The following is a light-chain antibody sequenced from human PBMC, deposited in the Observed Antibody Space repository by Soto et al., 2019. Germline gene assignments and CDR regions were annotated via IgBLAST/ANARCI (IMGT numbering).Light chain of an antibody. CDR3: TKVRANAYVV. Sequence: QSVLTQPASVSGSPGQSITISCTGTSSDVGSYNLVSWYQQHPGKTPKLIIYEVSKRPSGVSNRFSGSESGSTASLTISGLQAEDETDYYCTKVRANAYVVFLGVTKVTVL. CDR1: SSDVGSYNL. CDR2: EVS. V-gene: IGLV2-23*02. J-gene: IGLJ2*01.